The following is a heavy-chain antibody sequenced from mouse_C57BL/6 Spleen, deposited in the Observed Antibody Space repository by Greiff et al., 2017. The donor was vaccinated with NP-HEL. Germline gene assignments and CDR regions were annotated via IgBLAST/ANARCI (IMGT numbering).Heavy chain of an antibody. CDR2: SRNKANDYTT. Sequence: EVKLVESGGGLVQSGRSLRLSCATSGFTFSDFYMEWVRQAPGKGLEWIAASRNKANDYTTEYSASVKGRFIVSRDTSQSILYLQMNALRAEDTAIYYCARDAWGHYAMDYWGQGTSVTVSS. D-gene: IGHD3-3*01. V-gene: IGHV7-1*01. CDR1: GFTFSDFY. CDR3: ARDAWGHYAMDY. J-gene: IGHJ4*01.